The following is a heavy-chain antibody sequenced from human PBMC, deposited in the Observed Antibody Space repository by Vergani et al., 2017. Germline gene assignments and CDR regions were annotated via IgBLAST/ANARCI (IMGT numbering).Heavy chain of an antibody. V-gene: IGHV3-74*01. CDR3: ARDGFYSSNWFFDY. CDR2: INSDGSSA. D-gene: IGHD6-13*01. CDR1: GFTFRSYW. Sequence: VHLVESGGGVVQPGGSLRLSCAASGFTFRSYWMHWVRQAPGKGLVWVSRINSDGSSASYADSVKGRFTISRDNARNTLYLQMNSLRAEDTAVYYCARDGFYSSNWFFDYWGQGTLVTVSS. J-gene: IGHJ4*02.